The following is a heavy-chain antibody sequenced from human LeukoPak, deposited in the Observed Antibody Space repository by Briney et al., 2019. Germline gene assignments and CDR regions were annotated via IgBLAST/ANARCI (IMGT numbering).Heavy chain of an antibody. V-gene: IGHV3-53*01. J-gene: IGHJ3*02. Sequence: PGGSLRLSCAASGFSVSNNYMSWVRQPPGKGLEWVSVIYSGGSTYYADSVKGQFTISRDNSKNTLYLQVNSLRAEDTAVYYCASNLGARNAFDIWGQGTMVTVSS. D-gene: IGHD1-1*01. CDR1: GFSVSNNY. CDR2: IYSGGST. CDR3: ASNLGARNAFDI.